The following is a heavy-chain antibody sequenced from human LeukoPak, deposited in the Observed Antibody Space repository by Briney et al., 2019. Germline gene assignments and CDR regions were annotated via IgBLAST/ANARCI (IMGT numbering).Heavy chain of an antibody. D-gene: IGHD1-26*01. V-gene: IGHV3-23*01. CDR2: ISGNGGST. J-gene: IGHJ4*02. CDR3: AKGNRGSSSFDY. CDR1: GFTFSDYA. Sequence: GGSLRLSCAASGFTFSDYAMSWVRQAPGKGLEWVSGISGNGGSTHYADSVKGRFTSSRDNSKNTLYLQMNSLRAEDTAIYYCAKGNRGSSSFDYWGQGTLVTVSS.